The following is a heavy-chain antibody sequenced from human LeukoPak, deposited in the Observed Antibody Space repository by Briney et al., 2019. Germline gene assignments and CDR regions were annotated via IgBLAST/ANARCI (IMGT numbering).Heavy chain of an antibody. J-gene: IGHJ4*02. V-gene: IGHV4-61*08. CDR2: IYYSGST. CDR1: GGSISSSGYY. CDR3: ARGKRAAAGSFDY. D-gene: IGHD6-13*01. Sequence: SETLSLTCTVSGGSISSSGYYWGWIRQPPGKGLEWIGYIYYSGSTNYNPSLKSRVTISVDTSKNQFSLKLSSVTAADTAVYYCARGKRAAAGSFDYWGQGTLVTVSS.